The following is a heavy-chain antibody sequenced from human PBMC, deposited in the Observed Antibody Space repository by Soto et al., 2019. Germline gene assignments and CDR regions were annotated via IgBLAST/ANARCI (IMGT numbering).Heavy chain of an antibody. D-gene: IGHD2-21*01. J-gene: IGHJ3*02. CDR3: AGIAASDI. CDR1: GCNCVDLG. Sequence: WVPMRVSWRASGCNCVDLGGNCVIQAPGKGLEWVANIKQDGSDKYYADSVKGRFTNSRDNAKNSLYLQMDSLGTDDTAEYYCAGIAASDIWVHGTVVIVS. V-gene: IGHV3-7*01. CDR2: IKQDGSDK.